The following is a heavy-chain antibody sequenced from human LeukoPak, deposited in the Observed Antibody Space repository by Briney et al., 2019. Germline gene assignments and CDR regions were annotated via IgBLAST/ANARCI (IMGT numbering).Heavy chain of an antibody. CDR1: GFTFSTYS. CDR3: AKPPNTATYYYYYGMDV. CDR2: FSRSSSYI. V-gene: IGHV3-21*04. Sequence: GGSLRLSCVASGFTFSTYSMNWVRQAPGKGLEWVSSFSRSSSYIYYADSVKGRFTISRDNAKNSLYLQMNSLRAEDTAVYYCAKPPNTATYYYYYGMDVWGQGTTVTVSS. D-gene: IGHD4-17*01. J-gene: IGHJ6*02.